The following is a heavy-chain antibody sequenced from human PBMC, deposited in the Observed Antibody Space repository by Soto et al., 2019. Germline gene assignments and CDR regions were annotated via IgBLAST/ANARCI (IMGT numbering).Heavy chain of an antibody. Sequence: GASVKVSCKVSGYTLTELSMHWVRQAPGKGLEWMGGFDPEDGETIYAQKFQSRITMTEDTSTDPAYMELSSLNSEATAVFYCAIDSSSGLHVSRYGMDVWGQGTTVTVSS. CDR2: FDPEDGET. J-gene: IGHJ6*02. D-gene: IGHD6-13*01. V-gene: IGHV1-24*01. CDR3: AIDSSSGLHVSRYGMDV. CDR1: GYTLTELS.